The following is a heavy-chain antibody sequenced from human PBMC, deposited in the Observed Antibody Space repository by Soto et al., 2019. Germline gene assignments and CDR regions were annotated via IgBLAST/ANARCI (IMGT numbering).Heavy chain of an antibody. Sequence: QVQLVESGGGVVQPGRSLRLSCAASGFTFSSYAMHWVRQAPGKGLEWLAIISYDGSIEYYADSVKGRFLISRDNSKNTLYLQMNSLRAEDTAVYYCARAPPGQWEVGDPHWGQGTLVAVSS. CDR1: GFTFSSYA. D-gene: IGHD1-26*01. V-gene: IGHV3-30-3*01. J-gene: IGHJ4*02. CDR2: ISYDGSIE. CDR3: ARAPPGQWEVGDPH.